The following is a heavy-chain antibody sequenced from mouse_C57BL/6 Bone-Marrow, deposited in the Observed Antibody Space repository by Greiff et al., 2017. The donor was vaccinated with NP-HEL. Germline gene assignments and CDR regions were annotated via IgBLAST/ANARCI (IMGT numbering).Heavy chain of an antibody. CDR1: GFNIKDDY. Sequence: EVKLMESGAELVRPGASVKLSCTASGFNIKDDYMHWVKQRPEQGLEWIGWIDPENGDTEYASKFQGKATITADTSSNTAYLQLSSLTSEDTAVYYCTTFDYDVEFAYWGQGTLVTVSA. CDR2: IDPENGDT. V-gene: IGHV14-4*01. J-gene: IGHJ3*01. CDR3: TTFDYDVEFAY. D-gene: IGHD2-4*01.